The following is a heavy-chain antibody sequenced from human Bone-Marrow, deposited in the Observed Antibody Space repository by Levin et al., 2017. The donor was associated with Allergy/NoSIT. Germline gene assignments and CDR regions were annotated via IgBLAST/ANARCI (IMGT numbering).Heavy chain of an antibody. J-gene: IGHJ4*02. V-gene: IGHV5-51*01. CDR2: IYPGDSDT. CDR3: ARHSKLQHCEGDCWHFES. Sequence: RPGGSLRLSCSSSDYNFNDYWIGWVRQTPGKGLEWMGIIYPGDSDTRYSPSFQGQVTISADKSGITAYLQWGSLKASDSGMYYCARHSKLQHCEGDCWHFESWGPGTLVTVSS. CDR1: DYNFNDYW. D-gene: IGHD2-21*02.